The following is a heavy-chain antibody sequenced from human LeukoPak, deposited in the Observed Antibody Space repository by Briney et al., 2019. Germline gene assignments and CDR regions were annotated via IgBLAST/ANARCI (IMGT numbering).Heavy chain of an antibody. J-gene: IGHJ4*02. CDR3: ARGDYGSDY. V-gene: IGHV3-53*01. CDR1: GLTVSSTY. CDR2: MYSGGGT. D-gene: IGHD4-17*01. Sequence: PGGSLRLSCAASGLTVSSTYMTWVRQAPGKGLEWVSVMYSGGGTYYADSVKGRFTISRDSSKNTMYLQMNSLRVEDTAVYYCARGDYGSDYWGQGTLVTVSS.